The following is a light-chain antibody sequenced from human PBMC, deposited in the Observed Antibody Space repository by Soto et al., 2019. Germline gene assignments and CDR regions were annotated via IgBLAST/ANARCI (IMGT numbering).Light chain of an antibody. Sequence: EIVLTQSPATLSLSPGERATLSCRASQNISIYLAWYQQRPGQAPRLLIYDASNRATGIPARFGGSGSGTDFTLTISSLEPEDFAVYYCQQCSNWPPEITFGQGTRLDIK. CDR1: QNISIY. CDR2: DAS. CDR3: QQCSNWPPEIT. V-gene: IGKV3-11*01. J-gene: IGKJ5*01.